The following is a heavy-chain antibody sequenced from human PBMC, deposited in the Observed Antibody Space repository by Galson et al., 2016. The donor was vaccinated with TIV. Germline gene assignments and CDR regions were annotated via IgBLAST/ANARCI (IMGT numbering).Heavy chain of an antibody. Sequence: SVKVSCKASGYTFTGHYIHWVRQAPGQGLEWMGWINPNNGDANYGQKFQGRVTMTSDTSKNQLTLKLSSVTVADTAVYYCARGQTSITFWSGYEHKWFDPWGQGSLVTVSS. V-gene: IGHV1-2*02. CDR3: ARGQTSITFWSGYEHKWFDP. D-gene: IGHD3-3*01. J-gene: IGHJ5*02. CDR1: GYTFTGHY. CDR2: INPNNGDA.